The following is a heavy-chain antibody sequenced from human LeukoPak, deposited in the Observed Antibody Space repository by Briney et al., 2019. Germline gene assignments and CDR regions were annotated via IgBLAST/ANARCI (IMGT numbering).Heavy chain of an antibody. J-gene: IGHJ4*02. V-gene: IGHV4-59*01. CDR1: GGSISGYY. D-gene: IGHD6-13*01. CDR2: IYSSGST. CDR3: ARVAVIVASSNWYFDY. Sequence: SETLSLTCTVSGGSISGYYWSWIRQPPGKGLEWIGYIYSSGSTNYNPSLKSRVSISVDTSKNQFSLKLSSVTAADTAAYYCARVAVIVASSNWYFDYWGQGTLVTVSS.